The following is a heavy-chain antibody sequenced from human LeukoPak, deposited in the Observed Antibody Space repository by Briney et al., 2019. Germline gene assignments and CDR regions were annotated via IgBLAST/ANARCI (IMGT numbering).Heavy chain of an antibody. CDR2: ITGSGDTI. Sequence: GGSLRLSCSASGFTFSSYEMNWVRQAPGKGLEWISYITGSGDTIYYADSVKGRFTISRDNAKNSLFLQMNSLTADDTAVYYRARERTTIVSGTTIGAYWGQGTLVTVSS. D-gene: IGHD2/OR15-2a*01. CDR1: GFTFSSYE. V-gene: IGHV3-48*03. J-gene: IGHJ4*02. CDR3: ARERTTIVSGTTIGAY.